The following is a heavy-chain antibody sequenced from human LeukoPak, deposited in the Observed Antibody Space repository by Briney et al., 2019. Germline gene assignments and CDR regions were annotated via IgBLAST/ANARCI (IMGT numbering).Heavy chain of an antibody. J-gene: IGHJ4*02. CDR1: GASISSSF. CDR2: IYYTGST. Sequence: NPSETLSLTCTVSGASISSSFWTWIRQSPGKGLEWLAYIYYTGSTNLNPSLKSRLTISVDTSKNQFSLRPSSVTAADTAVYYCARGRDGYNPGAFDYWGQGTLVTVSS. CDR3: ARGRDGYNPGAFDY. D-gene: IGHD5-24*01. V-gene: IGHV4-59*01.